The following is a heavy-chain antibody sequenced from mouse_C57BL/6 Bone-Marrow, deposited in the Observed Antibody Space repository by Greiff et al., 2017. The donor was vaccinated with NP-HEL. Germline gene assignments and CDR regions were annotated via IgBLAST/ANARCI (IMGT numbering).Heavy chain of an antibody. Sequence: VQLQQSGPELVKPGASVKISCKASGYSFTDYNMNWVKQSNGKSLEWIGVINPNYGTTSYNQKFKGKATLTVDQSSSTAYMQLNSLTSEDSAVYYCVYYYGSSWYFGVWGTGTTVTVSS. CDR2: INPNYGTT. J-gene: IGHJ1*03. D-gene: IGHD1-1*01. CDR3: VYYYGSSWYFGV. V-gene: IGHV1-39*01. CDR1: GYSFTDYN.